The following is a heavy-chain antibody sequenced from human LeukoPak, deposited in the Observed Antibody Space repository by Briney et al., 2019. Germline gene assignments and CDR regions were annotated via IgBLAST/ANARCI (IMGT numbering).Heavy chain of an antibody. V-gene: IGHV3-7*01. CDR1: GFSFSESW. D-gene: IGHD6-13*01. Sequence: GGSLRLSCAASGFSFSESWMSWVRQAPEKGLEWVAAIKDDGSEKDYVESVKGRFTISRDNAKNSLYLQMNSLRVEDTAVYHCATYSNWVAGDVWGQGTTVSVSS. CDR3: ATYSNWVAGDV. J-gene: IGHJ6*02. CDR2: IKDDGSEK.